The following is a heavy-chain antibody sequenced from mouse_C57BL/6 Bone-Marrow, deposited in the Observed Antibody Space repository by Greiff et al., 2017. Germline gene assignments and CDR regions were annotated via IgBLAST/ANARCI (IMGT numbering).Heavy chain of an antibody. CDR3: ARLVGYWYFYV. V-gene: IGHV1-59*01. Sequence: VQLQQPGAELVRPGTSVKLSCKASGYTFTSYWMHWVKQRPGQGLEWIGVIDPSDSYTNYNQKFKGKATLTVDTSSSTAYMQLSSLTSEDSAVYYCARLVGYWYFYVWGTGTTVTVSS. CDR1: GYTFTSYW. J-gene: IGHJ1*03. CDR2: IDPSDSYT. D-gene: IGHD2-2*01.